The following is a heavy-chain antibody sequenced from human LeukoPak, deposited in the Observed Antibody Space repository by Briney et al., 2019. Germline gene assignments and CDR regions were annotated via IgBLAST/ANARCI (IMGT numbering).Heavy chain of an antibody. CDR2: INPSGGST. J-gene: IGHJ4*02. D-gene: IGHD5-18*01. V-gene: IGHV1-46*01. CDR3: ARGIRGTAVVKYYFDY. Sequence: GASVKDSCKASGYTFTSYYMHWVRQPPGQGLEWMGIINPSGGSTSYAQKFQGRVTMTRDTSTSTVYMELSSLRSEDTAVYYCARGIRGTAVVKYYFDYWGQGTLVTVSS. CDR1: GYTFTSYY.